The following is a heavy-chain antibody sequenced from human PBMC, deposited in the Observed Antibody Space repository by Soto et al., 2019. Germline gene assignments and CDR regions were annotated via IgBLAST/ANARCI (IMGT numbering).Heavy chain of an antibody. Sequence: QVQLVESGGGVVQPGRSLRLSCAASGFTFSSYGMHWVRQAPGKGLEWVAVISYDGSNKYYADSVKGRFTISRDNSKNTLYLQMNSLRAEDTAVYYCAKDRPTLNGMDVWGQGTTVTVSS. V-gene: IGHV3-30*18. CDR2: ISYDGSNK. CDR3: AKDRPTLNGMDV. CDR1: GFTFSSYG. J-gene: IGHJ6*02.